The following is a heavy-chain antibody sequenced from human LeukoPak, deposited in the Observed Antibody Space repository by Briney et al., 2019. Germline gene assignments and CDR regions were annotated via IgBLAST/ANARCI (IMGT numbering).Heavy chain of an antibody. CDR2: ISAYNGNT. J-gene: IGHJ6*03. V-gene: IGHV1-18*01. Sequence: ASVKVSCKASGYTFTSYGISWVRQAPGQGLEWMGWISAYNGNTNYAQKLQGRVTMTTDTSTSTAYMELRSLRSDDTAVYYCARGKLVPGEYYYYYMDVWGKGTTVTVSS. CDR1: GYTFTSYG. CDR3: ARGKLVPGEYYYYYMDV. D-gene: IGHD6-6*01.